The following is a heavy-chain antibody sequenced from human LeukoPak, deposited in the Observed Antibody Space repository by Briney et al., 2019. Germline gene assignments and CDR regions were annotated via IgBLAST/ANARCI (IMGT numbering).Heavy chain of an antibody. Sequence: ASVTVSCKASGYTFTGYYMHWVRQAPGQGLEWMGWISAYNGNTNYAQKLQGRVTMTTDTSTSTAYMEPRSLRSDDTAVYYCARGSGATTGWGDYWGQGTLVTVSS. CDR2: ISAYNGNT. D-gene: IGHD1-26*01. CDR1: GYTFTGYY. V-gene: IGHV1-18*04. J-gene: IGHJ4*02. CDR3: ARGSGATTGWGDY.